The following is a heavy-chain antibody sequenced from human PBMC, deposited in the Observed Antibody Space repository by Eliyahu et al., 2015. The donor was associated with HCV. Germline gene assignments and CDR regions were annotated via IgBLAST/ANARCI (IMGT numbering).Heavy chain of an antibody. D-gene: IGHD4-23*01. CDR3: ARGPYLSNSHWFDP. Sequence: QVQLVQSGAEVKKPGASVRIACKASGYTFITYYMHWVRQAPGHGLEWMGIIYPSDGSTSFAQRFQGRVTMTRDTSTTTVYMELSSLTSEDTAVYYCARGPYLSNSHWFDPWGQGTRVIVSS. J-gene: IGHJ5*02. CDR1: GYTFITYY. CDR2: IYPSDGST. V-gene: IGHV1-46*01.